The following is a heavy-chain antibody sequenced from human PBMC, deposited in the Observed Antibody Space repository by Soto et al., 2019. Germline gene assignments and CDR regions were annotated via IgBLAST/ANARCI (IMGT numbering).Heavy chain of an antibody. CDR3: ARTRTTVTMYNWFDP. J-gene: IGHJ5*02. CDR2: IYYSGST. V-gene: IGHV4-59*01. D-gene: IGHD4-17*01. CDR1: GGSISSYY. Sequence: PSETLSLTCTVSGGSISSYYWSWIRQPPGKGLEWIGYIYYSGSTNYNPSLKSRVTISVDTSKNQFSLKLSSVTAADTAVYYCARTRTTVTMYNWFDPWGQGTLVTVS.